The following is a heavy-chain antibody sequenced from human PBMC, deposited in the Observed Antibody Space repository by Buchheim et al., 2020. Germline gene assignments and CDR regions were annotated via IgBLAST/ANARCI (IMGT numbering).Heavy chain of an antibody. V-gene: IGHV3-7*01. J-gene: IGHJ4*02. CDR3: ATHHGSGYLDY. D-gene: IGHD3-3*01. Sequence: EVQLLESGGGLVQPGGSLRLSCAASGFTFSSYAMSWVRQAPGKGLEWVANIKQDGSEKYYVDSVKGRFTISRDNAKNSLYLQMNSLRAEDTAVYYCATHHGSGYLDYWGQGTL. CDR1: GFTFSSYA. CDR2: IKQDGSEK.